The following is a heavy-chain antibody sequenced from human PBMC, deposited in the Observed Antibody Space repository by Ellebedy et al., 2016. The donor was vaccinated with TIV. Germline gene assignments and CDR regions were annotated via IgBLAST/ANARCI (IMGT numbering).Heavy chain of an antibody. CDR1: GYTFTTYG. V-gene: IGHV1-18*01. Sequence: AASVKVTCKASGYTFTTYGISWVRQAPGQGLEWMGWISTYHDNTHHAQKVQGRVNMTTDTSTSTAYMELRSLRSDDTAVYYCARDLYTFYSDSSGYQRYYYGMDVWGQGTAVTVSS. CDR3: ARDLYTFYSDSSGYQRYYYGMDV. J-gene: IGHJ6*02. CDR2: ISTYHDNT. D-gene: IGHD3-22*01.